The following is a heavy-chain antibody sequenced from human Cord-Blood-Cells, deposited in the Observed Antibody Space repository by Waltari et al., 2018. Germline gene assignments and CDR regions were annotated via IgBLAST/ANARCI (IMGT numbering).Heavy chain of an antibody. D-gene: IGHD2-2*01. CDR3: TTDIRVSSLYYYYYMDV. J-gene: IGHJ6*03. CDR2: IKSKTDGGTT. V-gene: IGHV3-15*01. CDR1: GFTFSNAW. Sequence: GGGLVKPGGSLRLSCAASGFTFSNAWMSWVRQAPGKGLEWVGRIKSKTDGGTTDYAAPVKGRFTISRDDSKNTLYLQMNSLKTEDTAVYYCTTDIRVSSLYYYYYMDVWGKWTTVTVSS.